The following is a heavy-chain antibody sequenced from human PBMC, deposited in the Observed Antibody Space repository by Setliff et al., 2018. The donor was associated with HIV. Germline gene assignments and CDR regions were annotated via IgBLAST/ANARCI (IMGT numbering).Heavy chain of an antibody. J-gene: IGHJ5*02. CDR1: GGSFSDYY. V-gene: IGHV4-4*09. Sequence: SETLSLTCTVSGGSFSDYYRSWIRQPPGKGLEWIGYIYTSGSTNYNPSLKSRVTISVDTSKNQFSLKLRSVTAADTAVYYCEVAGQNWLDPWGQGSPVTVSS. D-gene: IGHD6-19*01. CDR3: EVAGQNWLDP. CDR2: IYTSGST.